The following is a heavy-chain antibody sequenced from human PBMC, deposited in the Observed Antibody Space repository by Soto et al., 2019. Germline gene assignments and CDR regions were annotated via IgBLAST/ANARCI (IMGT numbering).Heavy chain of an antibody. J-gene: IGHJ3*02. Sequence: VASVKVSCKASGYTFTSSGISWVRQAPGQGLEWMGWISAYNGNTNYAQKLQDRVTMTTDTSTSTAYMELRSLRSDDAAVYYCARDGYSSSWTSDAFDIWGQGTTVTVSS. CDR2: ISAYNGNT. CDR1: GYTFTSSG. CDR3: ARDGYSSSWTSDAFDI. D-gene: IGHD6-13*01. V-gene: IGHV1-18*04.